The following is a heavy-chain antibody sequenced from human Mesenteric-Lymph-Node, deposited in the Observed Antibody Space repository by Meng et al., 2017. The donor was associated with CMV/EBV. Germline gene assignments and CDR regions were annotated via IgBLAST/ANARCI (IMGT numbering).Heavy chain of an antibody. D-gene: IGHD3-9*01. CDR3: ARGSSYDILTGYFDY. CDR1: GGSFSGYY. CDR2: INHSGST. V-gene: IGHV4-34*01. J-gene: IGHJ4*02. Sequence: QGQVHLGGTGLVKPSETLSVTCAVFGGSFSGYYWNWIRQSPEKGLEWIGEINHSGSTTYNPSFTSRIIISVDTSTNQISLNMSSVTAADTAVYYCARGSSYDILTGYFDYWGQGALVTVSS.